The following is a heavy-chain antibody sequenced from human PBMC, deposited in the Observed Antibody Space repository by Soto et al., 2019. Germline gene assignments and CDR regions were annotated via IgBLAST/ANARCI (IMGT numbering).Heavy chain of an antibody. CDR2: INHSGST. D-gene: IGHD6-13*01. CDR1: GGSFSGYY. CDR3: AREDSSSWHFYYYGMDV. J-gene: IGHJ6*04. V-gene: IGHV4-34*01. Sequence: SETLSLTCAVYGGSFSGYYWSWIRQPPGKGLEWIGEINHSGSTNYNPSLKSRVTISVDTSKNQFSLKLSSVTAADTAVYYCAREDSSSWHFYYYGMDVSGKGTKV.